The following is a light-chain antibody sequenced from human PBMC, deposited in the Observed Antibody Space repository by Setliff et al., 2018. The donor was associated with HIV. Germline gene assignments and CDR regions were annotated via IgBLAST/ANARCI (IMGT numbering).Light chain of an antibody. V-gene: IGLV2-14*03. J-gene: IGLJ1*01. CDR3: SSYTSSSTIYV. CDR1: SSDVGGYNY. Sequence: ALTQPASVSGSPGQSITISCTGTSSDVGGYNYVSWYQQHPGKAPKVMIYDVSKRPSGVSNRFSGSKSGNTASLTISGLQAEDEADYYCSSYTSSSTIYVFGSGTKVTVL. CDR2: DVS.